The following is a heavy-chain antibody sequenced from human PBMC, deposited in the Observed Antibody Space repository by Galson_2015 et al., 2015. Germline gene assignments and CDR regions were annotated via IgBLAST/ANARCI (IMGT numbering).Heavy chain of an antibody. CDR2: ISSSSSYI. CDR3: ARTPWLRETNDAFDI. CDR1: GFTFSSYS. D-gene: IGHD3-10*01. J-gene: IGHJ3*02. Sequence: SLRLSCAASGFTFSSYSMNWVRQAPGKGLEWVSSISSSSSYIYYADSVKGRFTISRDNAKNSLYLQMNSLRAEDTAVYYCARTPWLRETNDAFDIWGQGTMVTVSS. V-gene: IGHV3-21*01.